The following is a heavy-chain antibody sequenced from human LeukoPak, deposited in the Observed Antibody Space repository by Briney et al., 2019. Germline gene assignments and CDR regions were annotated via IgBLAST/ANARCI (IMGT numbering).Heavy chain of an antibody. CDR1: GFTFSHAW. Sequence: NSGGSLRLSCAASGFTFSHAWMSWVRQAPGKGLEWVGRIKSKTDGGTTDYAAPVKGRFTISRDDSTNTLFLQMNSLKTEDTAVYFCTTAARGDSHPYYFDYWGQGTLVTVSS. V-gene: IGHV3-15*01. CDR2: IKSKTDGGTT. J-gene: IGHJ4*02. CDR3: TTAARGDSHPYYFDY. D-gene: IGHD6-13*01.